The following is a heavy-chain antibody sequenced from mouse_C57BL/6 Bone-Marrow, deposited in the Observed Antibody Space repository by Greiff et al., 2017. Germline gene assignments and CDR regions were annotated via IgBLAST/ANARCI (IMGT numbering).Heavy chain of an antibody. CDR3: ASYEYDGD. J-gene: IGHJ2*01. CDR2: ISSGGSYT. V-gene: IGHV5-6*01. CDR1: GFTFSSYG. D-gene: IGHD2-4*01. Sequence: VQLQQSGGDLVKPGGSLKLSCAASGFTFSSYGMSWVRQTPDKRLEWVATISSGGSYTYYTDSVKGRVTISRDNDKNTLYLQMSSLKSEDTAMYYCASYEYDGDWGQGTTLTVSS.